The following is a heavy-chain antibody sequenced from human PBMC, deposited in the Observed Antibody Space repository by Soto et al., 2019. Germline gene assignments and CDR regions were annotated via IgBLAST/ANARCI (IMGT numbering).Heavy chain of an antibody. D-gene: IGHD3-10*01. J-gene: IGHJ4*01. CDR2: ITGYGGNT. CDR1: GFTFSSYA. Sequence: EVQLLESGGGLVQPGGSLRLSCAASGFTFSSYAMSWVRQAPGKGLEWVSTITGYGGNTYYADSVKGRLTISRDNSSRTLYVQMNRLRAEDTAVYYCEKGRGESNRYSFDYWGHGTLVTVSS. V-gene: IGHV3-23*01. CDR3: EKGRGESNRYSFDY.